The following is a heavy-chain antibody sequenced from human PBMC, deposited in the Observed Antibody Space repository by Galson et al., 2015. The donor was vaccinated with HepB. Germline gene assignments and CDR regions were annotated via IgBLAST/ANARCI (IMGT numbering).Heavy chain of an antibody. CDR2: ISGSGGST. CDR1: GFTFSSYA. D-gene: IGHD3-3*01. J-gene: IGHJ4*02. V-gene: IGHV3-23*01. CDR3: AKAGGWYLRFLSEVYYFDY. Sequence: SLRLSCVASGFTFSSYAMSWVRQAPGKGLEWVSAISGSGGSTYYADSVKGRFTISRDNSKNTLYLQMNSLRAEDTAVYYCAKAGGWYLRFLSEVYYFDYWGQGTLVTVSS.